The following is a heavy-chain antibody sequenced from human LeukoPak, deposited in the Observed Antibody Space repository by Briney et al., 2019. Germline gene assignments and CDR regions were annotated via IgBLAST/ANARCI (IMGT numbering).Heavy chain of an antibody. CDR2: IYYSGST. V-gene: IGHV4-39*01. CDR1: GGSISSSSYY. CDR3: AGRYFYDSGGYYYYFDY. D-gene: IGHD3-22*01. Sequence: TSETLSLTCTVSGGSISSSSYYWGWIRQPPGKGLEWIGSIYYSGSTYYNPSLKSRVTISVDTSKNQFSLKLSSVTAADTAVYYCAGRYFYDSGGYYYYFDYWGQGTLVTVSS. J-gene: IGHJ4*02.